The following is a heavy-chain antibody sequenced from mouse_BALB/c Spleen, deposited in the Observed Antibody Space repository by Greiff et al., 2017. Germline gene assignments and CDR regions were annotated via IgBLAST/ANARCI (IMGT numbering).Heavy chain of an antibody. D-gene: IGHD1-1*01. CDR1: GFTFSSYA. Sequence: VQLKESGGGLVKPGGSLKLSCAASGFTFSSYAMSWVRQTPEKRLEWVASISSGGSTYYPDSVKGRFTISRDNARNILYLQMSSLRSEDTAMYYCARVLYYGSSPYYAMDYWGQGTSVTVSS. V-gene: IGHV5-6-5*01. J-gene: IGHJ4*01. CDR3: ARVLYYGSSPYYAMDY. CDR2: ISSGGST.